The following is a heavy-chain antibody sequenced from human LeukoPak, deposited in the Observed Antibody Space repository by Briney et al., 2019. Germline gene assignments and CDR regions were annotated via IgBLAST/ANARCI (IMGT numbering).Heavy chain of an antibody. D-gene: IGHD4-17*01. CDR1: GFPFSSYW. CDR3: ARDLTTVTTDWFDP. CDR2: IKQDGSEK. Sequence: PGGSLRLSCAASGFPFSSYWMSWVRQAPGKGLEWVANIKQDGSEKYYVDSVKGRFTISRDNAKNSLYLQMNSLRAEDTAVYYCARDLTTVTTDWFDPWGQGTLVTVSS. V-gene: IGHV3-7*01. J-gene: IGHJ5*02.